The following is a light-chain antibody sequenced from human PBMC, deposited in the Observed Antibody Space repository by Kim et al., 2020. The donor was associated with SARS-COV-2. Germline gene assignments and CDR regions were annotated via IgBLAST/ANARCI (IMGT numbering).Light chain of an antibody. J-gene: IGKJ2*01. CDR2: GAS. Sequence: LSPGERATLSWRASQSFDNNNVAWYQQKPGQAPGLLIYGASNRATGIPDRFSGSGSGTDFTLTISRLEPEDFAVYYCHQYGTVPYTFGQGTKLEI. CDR3: HQYGTVPYT. V-gene: IGKV3-20*01. CDR1: QSFDNNN.